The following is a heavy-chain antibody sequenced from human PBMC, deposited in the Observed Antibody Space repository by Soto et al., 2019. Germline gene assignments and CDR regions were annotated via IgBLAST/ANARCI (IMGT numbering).Heavy chain of an antibody. CDR1: GGSISSYY. V-gene: IGHV4-59*01. D-gene: IGHD1-26*01. Sequence: SETLSLTCPVSGGSISSYYWSWIRQPPGKGLEWIGYIYYSGSTNYNPSLKSRVTISVDTSKNQFSLKLSSVTAADTAVYYCARVSGWVDYWGQGTLVTVSS. J-gene: IGHJ4*02. CDR3: ARVSGWVDY. CDR2: IYYSGST.